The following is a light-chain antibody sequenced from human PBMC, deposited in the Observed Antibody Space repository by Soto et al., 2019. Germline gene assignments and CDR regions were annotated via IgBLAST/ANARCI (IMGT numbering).Light chain of an antibody. V-gene: IGKV3-20*01. CDR2: GAS. J-gene: IGKJ3*01. CDR1: QSLSINS. Sequence: EIVLTQSPGTLSLSPGERATLSCRASQSLSINSLAWYQQKPGQSPSLLVYGASTRDTGIPDRVRGSGSGTDFALTISSLEPEDFAMYYCQQYDGSPLTFGPGTKVDIK. CDR3: QQYDGSPLT.